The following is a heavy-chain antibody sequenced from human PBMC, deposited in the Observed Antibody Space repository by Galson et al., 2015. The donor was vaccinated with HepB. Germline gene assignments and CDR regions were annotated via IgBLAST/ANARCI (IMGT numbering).Heavy chain of an antibody. CDR1: GFTFSSFG. V-gene: IGHV3-30*18. CDR3: AKDLVGGQTLDYFYYGMDV. J-gene: IGHJ6*02. Sequence: SLRLSCAGSGFTFSSFGMHWVRQAPGKGLEWVAVISYDGRNKYYADSVKGRFIISRDNSKNTLHVQMNSLRTEDTAVYYCAKDLVGGQTLDYFYYGMDVWGQGTSVTVSS. D-gene: IGHD4-23*01. CDR2: ISYDGRNK.